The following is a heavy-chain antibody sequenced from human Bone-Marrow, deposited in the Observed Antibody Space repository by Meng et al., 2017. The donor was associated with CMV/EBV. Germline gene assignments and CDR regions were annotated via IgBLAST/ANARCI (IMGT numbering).Heavy chain of an antibody. D-gene: IGHD3-22*01. J-gene: IGHJ4*02. CDR3: AKDQTKSARILVGIDY. V-gene: IGHV3-23*01. CDR1: GFTFGNYA. CDR2: ISGSGFST. Sequence: GESLKISCACSGFTFGNYAMTWVRQAPGKGPEWVLGISGSGFSTYYADSVKGRFTLSRDNSKNTLFLEMNSLRVGDTAVYYCAKDQTKSARILVGIDYWGQGSLVTFSS.